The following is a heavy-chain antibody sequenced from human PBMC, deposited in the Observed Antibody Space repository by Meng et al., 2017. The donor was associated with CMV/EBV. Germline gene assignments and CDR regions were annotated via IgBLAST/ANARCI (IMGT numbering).Heavy chain of an antibody. D-gene: IGHD3-22*01. J-gene: IGHJ4*02. CDR2: ISAYNGNT. Sequence: ASVKVSCKASGYTFTSYGISWVRQAPGQGLEWMGWISAYNGNTNYAQKLQGRVTMTTDISTSTAYMELRSLRSDDTAVYYCAREDYYDSSGYYPFDYWGQGTLVTVSS. CDR1: GYTFTSYG. V-gene: IGHV1-18*01. CDR3: AREDYYDSSGYYPFDY.